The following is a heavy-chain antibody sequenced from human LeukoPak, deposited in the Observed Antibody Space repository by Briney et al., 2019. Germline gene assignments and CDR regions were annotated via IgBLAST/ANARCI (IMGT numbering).Heavy chain of an antibody. CDR1: GYTLTELS. CDR3: ATGAYYYGSGPFDY. Sequence: ASVKVSCKVSGYTLTELSMHWVRQAPGKGLEWMGGFDPEDGETIYAQKFQGRVTMTEDTSTDTAYMELSSLRSEDTAVYYCATGAYYYGSGPFDYWGQGTLVTVSS. CDR2: FDPEDGET. J-gene: IGHJ4*02. V-gene: IGHV1-24*01. D-gene: IGHD3-10*01.